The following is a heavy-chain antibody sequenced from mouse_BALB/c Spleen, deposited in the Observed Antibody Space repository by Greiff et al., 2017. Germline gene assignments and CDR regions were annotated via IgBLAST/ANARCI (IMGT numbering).Heavy chain of an antibody. J-gene: IGHJ4*01. CDR3: VRDQDYDGYYYAMDY. Sequence: QVQLQQSGPGLVAPSQSLSITCTVSGFSLTSYDISWIRQPPGKGLEWLGVIWTGGGTNYNSAFMSRLSISKDNSKSQVFLKMNSLQTDDTAIYYCVRDQDYDGYYYAMDYWGQGTSVTVSS. CDR2: IWTGGGT. D-gene: IGHD2-4*01. CDR1: GFSLTSYD. V-gene: IGHV2-9-2*01.